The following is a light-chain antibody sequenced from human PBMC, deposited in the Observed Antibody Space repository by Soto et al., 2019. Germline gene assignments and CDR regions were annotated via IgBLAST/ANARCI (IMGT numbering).Light chain of an antibody. CDR3: QQRSNWPPT. J-gene: IGKJ5*01. V-gene: IGKV3-11*01. Sequence: EIVMTQSPAILSVSPGERAPLSSRASQSVSSNLAWYQQKPGQAPRLLIYGASNRATGIPARFSGSGSGTDFTLTISSLEPEDFAVYYCQQRSNWPPTFGQGTRLEIK. CDR2: GAS. CDR1: QSVSSN.